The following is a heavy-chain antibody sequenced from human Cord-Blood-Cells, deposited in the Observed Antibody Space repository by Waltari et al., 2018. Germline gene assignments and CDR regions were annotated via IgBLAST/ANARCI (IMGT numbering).Heavy chain of an antibody. J-gene: IGHJ3*02. CDR1: GGSFSGYY. Sequence: QVQLQQWGAGLLKPSETLSLTCAVYGGSFSGYYWSWIRQPPGKGLEWIGEINHSGSTNYNPSLKSRVTISVDTSKNQFSLKLSSVTAADTAVYYCAMRRMGMLRAFDIWGQGTMVTVSS. V-gene: IGHV4-34*01. CDR2: INHSGST. CDR3: AMRRMGMLRAFDI. D-gene: IGHD7-27*01.